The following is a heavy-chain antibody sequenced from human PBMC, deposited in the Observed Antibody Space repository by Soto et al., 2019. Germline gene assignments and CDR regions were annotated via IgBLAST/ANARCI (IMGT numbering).Heavy chain of an antibody. CDR2: INPSGGST. CDR3: ARVFRKYWSRTSCYGGLWLDL. D-gene: IGHD2-2*01. CDR1: GYTFTSYC. Sequence: AASVKVSCKASGYTFTSYCMHWVLQAPGQGLEWMGIINPSGGSTSYAQKFQGRVTMTRDTSTSTVYMELSSLRSEDTAVYYCARVFRKYWSRTSCYGGLWLDLWGQGTLVTVSS. J-gene: IGHJ5*02. V-gene: IGHV1-46*01.